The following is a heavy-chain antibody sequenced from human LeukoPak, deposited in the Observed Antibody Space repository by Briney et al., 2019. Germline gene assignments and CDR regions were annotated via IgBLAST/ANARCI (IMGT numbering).Heavy chain of an antibody. D-gene: IGHD4-17*01. V-gene: IGHV4-38-2*02. J-gene: IGHJ6*03. CDR2: IYRSGST. CDR3: ARGTYGYYMDV. CDR1: NYSTSNSLY. Sequence: SETLSLTCSGSNYSTSNSLYWGWLRQPPGKGLERIGSIYRSGSTFYNPSLKSRVTISLDTSKNQFSLKLSSVTAADTAVYFCARGTYGYYMDVWGKGTTVTVSS.